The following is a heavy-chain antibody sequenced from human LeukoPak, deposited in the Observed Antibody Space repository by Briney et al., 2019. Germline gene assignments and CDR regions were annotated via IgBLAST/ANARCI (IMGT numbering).Heavy chain of an antibody. CDR2: IRSKANSYAT. J-gene: IGHJ4*02. V-gene: IGHV3-73*01. CDR1: GFTFSGAA. Sequence: SGGSLRLSCAASGFTFSGAAIHWVRQASGKGLEWVGHIRSKANSYATTYAASVEGRFTISRDDSKNTAYLQMTSLKTEDTAVYYCIHYGSGSYSTDYWGQGTLVTVSS. CDR3: IHYGSGSYSTDY. D-gene: IGHD3-10*01.